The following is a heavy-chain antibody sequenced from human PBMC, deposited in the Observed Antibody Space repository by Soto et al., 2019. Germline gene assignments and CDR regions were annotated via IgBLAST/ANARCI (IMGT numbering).Heavy chain of an antibody. J-gene: IGHJ6*02. V-gene: IGHV3-21*01. CDR2: ISSSSSYI. Sequence: VGSLRLSCAASGFTFSSYSMSWVRQAPGKALECVSSISSSSSYIYYADSVKGRFTISRDNAKNSLYLQMNSLRAEDTAVYYCARDLWTANNKPAPHRMDVWGQGTTVTVSS. CDR3: ARDLWTANNKPAPHRMDV. CDR1: GFTFSSYS. D-gene: IGHD2-2*01.